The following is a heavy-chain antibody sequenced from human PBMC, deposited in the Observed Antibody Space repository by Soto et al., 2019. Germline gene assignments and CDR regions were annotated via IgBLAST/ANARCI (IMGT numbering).Heavy chain of an antibody. CDR3: ARDGRQGYDMDV. CDR1: GFTFSSHS. J-gene: IGHJ6*02. V-gene: IGHV3-48*02. Sequence: EVQLVESGGGLVKPGGSLRLSCAVSGFTFSSHSMNWVRQAPGKGLEWVSYISGASKTIYYADSLKGRFTISRDNAKNSLYLQMNSLRDEDTAVYYCARDGRQGYDMDVWGQGTTVTVSS. CDR2: ISGASKTI.